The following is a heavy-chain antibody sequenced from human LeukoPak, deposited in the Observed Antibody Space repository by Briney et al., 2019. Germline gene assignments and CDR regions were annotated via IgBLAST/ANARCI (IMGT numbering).Heavy chain of an antibody. J-gene: IGHJ1*01. CDR3: VRELVVGPAEYFQS. CDR1: GFRFRNYW. CDR2: INEDGNEK. Sequence: GGSLRLPCVASGFRFRNYWMAWIRHAPGRGLEWVANINEDGNEKYYLDSVRGGFLISRDNDRNSLFLQMNSLRGEDTGVYYCVRELVVGPAEYFQSWGQGTLVAVSS. D-gene: IGHD1-26*01. V-gene: IGHV3-7*01.